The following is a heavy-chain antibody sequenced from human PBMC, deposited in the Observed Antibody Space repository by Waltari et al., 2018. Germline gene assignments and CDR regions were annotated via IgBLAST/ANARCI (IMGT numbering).Heavy chain of an antibody. CDR1: GYPFPGYE. Sequence: QVQLVQSGAEVKKPGASVKVSCKASGYPFPGYEINWVRQATGQGLEWMGWMNPNSGNTGYAQMFQGRVTMTRHTSISTAYMEVNSLTSEDTAVYYCARVSSAPYRSAWHFDYWGQGTLVTVSS. D-gene: IGHD6-19*01. CDR2: MNPNSGNT. CDR3: ARVSSAPYRSAWHFDY. V-gene: IGHV1-8*01. J-gene: IGHJ4*02.